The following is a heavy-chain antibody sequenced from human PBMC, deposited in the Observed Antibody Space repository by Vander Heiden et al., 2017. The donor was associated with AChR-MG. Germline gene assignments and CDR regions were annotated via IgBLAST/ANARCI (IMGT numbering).Heavy chain of an antibody. Sequence: EVQLVESGGGLVQPGRSLRLSCAASGFTFDDYAMHWVRQAPGKGLEWVSGISWNSGSIGYADSVKGRFTISRDNAKNSLYLQMNSLRAEDTALYYCAKDVREVYYYYYMDVWGKGTTVTVSS. CDR3: AKDVREVYYYYYMDV. CDR2: ISWNSGSI. J-gene: IGHJ6*03. CDR1: GFTFDDYA. D-gene: IGHD1-26*01. V-gene: IGHV3-9*01.